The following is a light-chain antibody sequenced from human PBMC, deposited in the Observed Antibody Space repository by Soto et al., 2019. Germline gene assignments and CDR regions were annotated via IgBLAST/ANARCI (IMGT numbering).Light chain of an antibody. CDR1: SSNIGGNS. Sequence: QSVLTQPPSVSAAPGQKVTISCAGSSSNIGGNSVSWYQQLPGTAPKLLIYDDNKRPSGIPDRFSGSTSGTSATLGITGFHTGDEADYYCGSWDSSLSAYVFGTGTKVTVL. CDR2: DDN. V-gene: IGLV1-51*01. J-gene: IGLJ1*01. CDR3: GSWDSSLSAYV.